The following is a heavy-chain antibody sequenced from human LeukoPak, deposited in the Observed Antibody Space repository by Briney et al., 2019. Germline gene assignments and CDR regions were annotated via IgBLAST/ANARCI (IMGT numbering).Heavy chain of an antibody. CDR2: IYYSGST. D-gene: IGHD3-10*01. CDR1: GGSISSYY. V-gene: IGHV4-59*01. CDR3: AREASRAGTYNFDY. J-gene: IGHJ4*02. Sequence: ASETLSLTCTVSGGSISSYYWSWIRQPPGKGLEWIGYIYYSGSTNYNPSLKSRVTISVDTSKNQFSLKLRSVTAADTAVYFRAREASRAGTYNFDYWGQGTLLTVSS.